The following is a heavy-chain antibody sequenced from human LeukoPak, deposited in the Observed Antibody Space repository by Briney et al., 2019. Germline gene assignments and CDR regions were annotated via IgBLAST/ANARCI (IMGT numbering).Heavy chain of an antibody. CDR3: ASTTPLGYCSGGSCYSLDH. CDR1: GGSISSYY. J-gene: IGHJ4*02. Sequence: SETLSLTCTVSGGSISSYYWSWIRQPAGKGLEWIGRIYTSGSTNYSPSLKSRVTMSVDTSKNQFSLKLSSVTAADTAVYYCASTTPLGYCSGGSCYSLDHWGQGTLVTVSS. D-gene: IGHD2-15*01. V-gene: IGHV4-4*07. CDR2: IYTSGST.